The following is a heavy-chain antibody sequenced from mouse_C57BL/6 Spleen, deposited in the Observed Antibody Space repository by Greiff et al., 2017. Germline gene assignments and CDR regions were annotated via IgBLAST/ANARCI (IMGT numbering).Heavy chain of an antibody. V-gene: IGHV5-9-1*02. CDR3: TRDEGYYGSSPFAY. CDR1: GFTFSSYA. Sequence: EVMLVESGEGLVKPGGSLKLSCAASGFTFSSYAMSWVRQTPEKRLEWVAYISSGGDYIYYADTVKGRFTISRDNARNTLYLQMSSLKSEDTAMYYCTRDEGYYGSSPFAYWGQGTLVTVSA. D-gene: IGHD1-1*01. CDR2: ISSGGDYI. J-gene: IGHJ3*01.